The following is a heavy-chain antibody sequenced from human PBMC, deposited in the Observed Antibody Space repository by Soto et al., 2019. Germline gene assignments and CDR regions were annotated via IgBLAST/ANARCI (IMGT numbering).Heavy chain of an antibody. CDR1: GFTFGSYG. CDR2: ISYDGSNK. Sequence: PGGSLRLSCAASGFTFGSYGMHWVRQAPGKGLEWVAVISYDGSNKYYADSVKGRFTISRDNSKNTLYLQMNSLRAEDTAVYYCAKDLVRANLGVINALYYYYYGMDVWGQGTTVTVSS. CDR3: AKDLVRANLGVINALYYYYYGMDV. V-gene: IGHV3-30*18. J-gene: IGHJ6*02. D-gene: IGHD3-10*01.